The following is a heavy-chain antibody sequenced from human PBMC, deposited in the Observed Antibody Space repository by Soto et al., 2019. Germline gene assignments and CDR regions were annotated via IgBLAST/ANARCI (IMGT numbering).Heavy chain of an antibody. CDR2: MYPNSGNT. V-gene: IGHV1-8*01. CDR3: ARGEGRGDSDAFDI. J-gene: IGHJ3*02. Sequence: QVQLVQSGAEVKKPGASVKVSCKASGYTFTSYDINWVRQATGQGLEWMGWMYPNSGNTGYAQKYQGRVTMTRNTCLSTAYMELSSMSSEDTAVYYCARGEGRGDSDAFDIWGHGTMVTVSS. D-gene: IGHD3-3*01. CDR1: GYTFTSYD.